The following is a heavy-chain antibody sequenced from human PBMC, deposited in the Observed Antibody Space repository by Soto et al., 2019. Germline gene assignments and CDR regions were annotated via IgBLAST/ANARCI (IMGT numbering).Heavy chain of an antibody. D-gene: IGHD3-3*01. CDR2: ISGSGDNT. J-gene: IGHJ6*03. V-gene: IGHV3-23*01. CDR3: AKDLGTDDFWSAYYTYYYMDV. CDR1: GFTFSSYA. Sequence: EVQLLESGGGLVQPGGSLRLSCAASGFTFSSYALNWVRQAPGKGLEWVSVISGSGDNTYYADSVKGRFTISGYNYKNTLYLQMKSLRAEETAVYYCAKDLGTDDFWSAYYTYYYMDVWGKGTTVTVSS.